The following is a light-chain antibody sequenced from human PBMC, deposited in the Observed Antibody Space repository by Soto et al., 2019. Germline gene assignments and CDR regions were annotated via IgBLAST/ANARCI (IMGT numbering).Light chain of an antibody. Sequence: EIVLTQSPATLSLSPGERATLSCRASQSVSSNLAWYQQKHGQAPTLLIYDASNRDAGIPARFSGSGSGTDFTLTVTILEPEDFAVYYCQQRSRSPRTFGQGTKLEIK. CDR1: QSVSSN. J-gene: IGKJ2*02. V-gene: IGKV3-11*01. CDR2: DAS. CDR3: QQRSRSPRT.